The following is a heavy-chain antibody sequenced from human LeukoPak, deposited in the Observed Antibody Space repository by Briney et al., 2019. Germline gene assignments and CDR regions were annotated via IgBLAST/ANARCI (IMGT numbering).Heavy chain of an antibody. D-gene: IGHD5/OR15-5a*01. V-gene: IGHV7-4-1*02. CDR3: ASPKMGVDVTFDI. Sequence: ASVKVSCKASGYTFTSYAMNWVRLAPGQGLEWMGWINTNTGNPTYAQGFTGRFVFSLDTSVSTAYLQISSLKAEDTAVYYCASPKMGVDVTFDIWGQGTMVTVSS. CDR1: GYTFTSYA. CDR2: INTNTGNP. J-gene: IGHJ3*02.